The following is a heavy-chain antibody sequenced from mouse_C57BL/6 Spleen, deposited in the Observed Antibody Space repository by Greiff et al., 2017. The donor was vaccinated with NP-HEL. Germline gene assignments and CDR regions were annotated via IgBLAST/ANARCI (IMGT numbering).Heavy chain of an antibody. Sequence: QVQLQQSGPELVKPGASVKISCKASGYAFSSSWMNWVKQRHGKGLEWIGGFYPEDGGTNYNGKFKGKATMTADKSSRTSYKQLSGLTSEYSSVYFCARSTNYGYFDDWGKGTTVTVSS. J-gene: IGHJ2*01. CDR1: GYAFSSSW. CDR2: FYPEDGGT. CDR3: ARSTNYGYFDD. D-gene: IGHD1-1*01. V-gene: IGHV1-82*01.